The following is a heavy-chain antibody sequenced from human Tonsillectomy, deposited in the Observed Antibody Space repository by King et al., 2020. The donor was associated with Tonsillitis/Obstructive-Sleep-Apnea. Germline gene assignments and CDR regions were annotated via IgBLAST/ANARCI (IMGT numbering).Heavy chain of an antibody. Sequence: VQLVESGGGLVKPGGSLRLSCAASGFTFSNAWMSWVRQAPGKGLEWVGRIKSKTDGGTTDYAAPVKGRFTILRDDSKNMLYLQMSSLKTEDTAVYYCSTLWFRGILCDYWGQGTLVTVSS. CDR1: GFTFSNAW. CDR3: STLWFRGILCDY. J-gene: IGHJ4*02. D-gene: IGHD3-10*01. CDR2: IKSKTDGGTT. V-gene: IGHV3-15*01.